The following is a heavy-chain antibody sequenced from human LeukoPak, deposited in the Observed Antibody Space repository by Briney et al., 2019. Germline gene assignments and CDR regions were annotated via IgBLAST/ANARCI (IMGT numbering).Heavy chain of an antibody. D-gene: IGHD1-26*01. CDR1: GFTFSNDW. V-gene: IGHV3-74*01. CDR2: INTDGSTT. Sequence: PGGSLRLSCAASGFTFSNDWMHWVRQAPGTGLVWVSRINTDGSTTTYADSVQGRFTISRDNAKNTLYLQMNSLSVEETAVYYCARGRGGSYHFWGQGTLVTVSS. CDR3: ARGRGGSYHF. J-gene: IGHJ4*02.